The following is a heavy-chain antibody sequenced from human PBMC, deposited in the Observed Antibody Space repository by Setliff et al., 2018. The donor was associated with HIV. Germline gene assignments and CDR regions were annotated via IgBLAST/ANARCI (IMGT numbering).Heavy chain of an antibody. J-gene: IGHJ4*02. D-gene: IGHD3-22*01. CDR2: ISYDGSDK. Sequence: GGSLRLSCAASGFTFGSYAMHWVRQAPGRGLEWVAAISYDGSDKFYADSVKGRFTISRDNSKNTLYLQMNSLRPEDTAVYYCAREVSSGYWGQGTLVTVSS. CDR1: GFTFGSYA. CDR3: AREVSSGY. V-gene: IGHV3-30*14.